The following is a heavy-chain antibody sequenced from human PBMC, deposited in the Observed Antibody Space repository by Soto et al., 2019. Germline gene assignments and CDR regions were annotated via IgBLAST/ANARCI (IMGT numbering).Heavy chain of an antibody. Sequence: EVQLLESGGGLVQPGGSLRLSCAASGFTFSSYAMSWVRQAPGKGLEWVSAISGSGGSTYYADSVKGRFTISRDNSKNTLYLQRNSLGAEDTAVYYCASSPIYYDSSGYYYYDYWGQGSLVTVSS. D-gene: IGHD3-22*01. CDR3: ASSPIYYDSSGYYYYDY. CDR1: GFTFSSYA. V-gene: IGHV3-23*01. CDR2: ISGSGGST. J-gene: IGHJ4*02.